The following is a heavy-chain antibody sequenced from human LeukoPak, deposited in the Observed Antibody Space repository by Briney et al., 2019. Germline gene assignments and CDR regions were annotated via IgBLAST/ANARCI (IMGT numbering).Heavy chain of an antibody. J-gene: IGHJ4*02. CDR2: ISGNGAGT. CDR3: ARDGMVRGVFDY. D-gene: IGHD3-10*01. CDR1: GFTFSSYA. V-gene: IGHV3-23*01. Sequence: GGSLRLSCAASGFTFSSYAMSWVRQAPGKGLEWVSGISGNGAGTYYADSVKGRFTISRDNSKNTLYLQMNSLRAEDTAVYYCARDGMVRGVFDYWGQGTLVTVSS.